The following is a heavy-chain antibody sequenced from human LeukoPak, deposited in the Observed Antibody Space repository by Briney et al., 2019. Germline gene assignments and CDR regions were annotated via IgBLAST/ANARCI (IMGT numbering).Heavy chain of an antibody. D-gene: IGHD4-17*01. V-gene: IGHV3-72*01. CDR1: GFILSDHY. CDR2: TRSKAYSYTT. J-gene: IGHJ4*02. CDR3: TRGPVTAREFHD. Sequence: PGGSLRLPCAASGFILSDHYMDWVRQAPGKGLEWVARTRSKAYSYTTEYAASVKDRFTISRDDSKNSVYLQMNSLNTEDTAVYYCTRGPVTAREFHDWGQGTLVTVSS.